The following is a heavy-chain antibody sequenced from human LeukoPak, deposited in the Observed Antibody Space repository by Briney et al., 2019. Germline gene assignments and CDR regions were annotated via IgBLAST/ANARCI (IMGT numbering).Heavy chain of an antibody. CDR2: ISYDGSNK. CDR3: AREAGDSSGYSWTLGGYFDY. CDR1: GFTFSSYA. Sequence: PGGSLRLSCAASGFTFSSYAMHWVRQAPGKGLEWVAVISYDGSNKYYADSVKGRFTISRDNSKNTLYLQMNSLRAEDTAVYYCAREAGDSSGYSWTLGGYFDYWGQGTLVTVSS. J-gene: IGHJ4*02. D-gene: IGHD3-22*01. V-gene: IGHV3-30-3*01.